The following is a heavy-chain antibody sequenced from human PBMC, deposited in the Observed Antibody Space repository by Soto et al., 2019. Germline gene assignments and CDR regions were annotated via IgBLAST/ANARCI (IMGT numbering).Heavy chain of an antibody. V-gene: IGHV4-4*07. D-gene: IGHD3-3*01. Sequence: LSLTCSVSGGTISGYYWTWIRQPAGKGLEWIGRIYSSGNTKYNPSLQSRVTMSLDTSNNQFSLRLTSVTAADTAVYYCARGQRFYDWFDPWGQG. CDR3: ARGQRFYDWFDP. CDR1: GGTISGYY. J-gene: IGHJ5*02. CDR2: IYSSGNT.